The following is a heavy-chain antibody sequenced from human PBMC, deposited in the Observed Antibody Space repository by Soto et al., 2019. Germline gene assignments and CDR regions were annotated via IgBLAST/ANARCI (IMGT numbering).Heavy chain of an antibody. J-gene: IGHJ4*02. CDR1: GFTFSSYA. CDR2: ISGSGGST. CDR3: AKDQPSPMVRGVIGGPVFDY. D-gene: IGHD3-10*01. Sequence: PGGSLRLSCAASGFTFSSYAMSWVRQAPGKGLEWVSAISGSGGSTYYAHSVKGRFTISRDNSKNTLYLQMNSLRAEDTAVYYCAKDQPSPMVRGVIGGPVFDYWGQGTLVTVSS. V-gene: IGHV3-23*01.